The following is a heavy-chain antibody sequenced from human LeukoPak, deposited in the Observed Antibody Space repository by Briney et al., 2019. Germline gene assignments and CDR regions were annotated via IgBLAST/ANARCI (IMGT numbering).Heavy chain of an antibody. CDR2: IYYSGST. CDR3: ARSSGYQYYFDY. D-gene: IGHD3-22*01. CDR1: GGSISSYY. V-gene: IGHV4-59*08. J-gene: IGHJ4*02. Sequence: PSETLSLTCIVAGGSISSYYWSWIRQPPGKGLEWIGYIYYSGSTNYNPSLKSRVTISVDTSKNQFSLKLSSVTAADTAVYYCARSSGYQYYFDYWGQGTLVTVSS.